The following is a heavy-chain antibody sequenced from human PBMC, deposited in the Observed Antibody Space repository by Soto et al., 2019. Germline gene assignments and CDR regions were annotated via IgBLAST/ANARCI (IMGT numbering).Heavy chain of an antibody. CDR1: GFTFSNAW. CDR2: IKRKSDGETT. CDR3: ATVLSVSSFH. J-gene: IGHJ4*02. V-gene: IGHV3-15*01. D-gene: IGHD3-16*02. Sequence: GSLRLSCATSGFTFSNAWMSWVRQAPGKGLEWVGRIKRKSDGETTNYAAPVKGRFTISRDDSKNTLILQMDSLRTEDTAVYFCATVLSVSSFHWGQGTPVTVSS.